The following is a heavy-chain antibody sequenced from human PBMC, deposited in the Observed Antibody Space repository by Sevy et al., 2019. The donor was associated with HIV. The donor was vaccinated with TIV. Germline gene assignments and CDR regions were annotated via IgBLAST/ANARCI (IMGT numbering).Heavy chain of an antibody. Sequence: SETLSLTCTVYGGSINNYYWSWIRQPPGKGLQWVGYIYYSGSTNYNPSLKSRVTMSVDTSKNQFSLKLSSVTAADTAIYYCARESIATVGDFDYWGQGTLVTVSS. CDR2: IYYSGST. D-gene: IGHD6-13*01. CDR1: GGSINNYY. V-gene: IGHV4-59*01. CDR3: ARESIATVGDFDY. J-gene: IGHJ4*02.